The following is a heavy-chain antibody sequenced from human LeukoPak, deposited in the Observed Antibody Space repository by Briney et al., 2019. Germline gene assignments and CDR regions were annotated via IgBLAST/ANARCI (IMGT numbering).Heavy chain of an antibody. Sequence: PGGSLRLSCAASGFTFSSYAMSWVREAPGKGLEWVSAISGSGGSTYYADSVKGRFTISRDNSKNTLYLQMNSLRAEDTAVYYCARGQGYCSSTSCPYIYFDYWGQGTLVTVSS. J-gene: IGHJ4*02. CDR1: GFTFSSYA. V-gene: IGHV3-23*01. D-gene: IGHD2-2*01. CDR2: ISGSGGST. CDR3: ARGQGYCSSTSCPYIYFDY.